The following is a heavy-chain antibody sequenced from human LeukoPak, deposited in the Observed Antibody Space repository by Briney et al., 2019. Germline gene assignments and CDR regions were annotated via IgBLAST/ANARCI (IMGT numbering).Heavy chain of an antibody. V-gene: IGHV3-23*01. CDR3: AKDLGLLWFGTFDY. CDR1: GFTFSTYA. D-gene: IGHD3-10*01. J-gene: IGHJ4*02. CDR2: MTGSGGST. Sequence: GGSLRLSCAASGFTFSTYAMSWVRQAPGKGLEWVATMTGSGGSTFYGDSVKGRFTIARDNSNNMLYLQMNSLRAEDTAVYYCAKDLGLLWFGTFDYWGQGILVTASS.